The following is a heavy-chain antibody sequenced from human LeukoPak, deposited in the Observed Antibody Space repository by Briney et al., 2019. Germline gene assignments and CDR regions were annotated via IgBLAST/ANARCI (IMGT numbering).Heavy chain of an antibody. CDR3: GREGYRSSWLDY. Sequence: GASVKLSCNASGYTFTSYCISWVRQAPGQGLEGMGWIRSHKGNTNYAQKCGGRVTNTTDTSTSTAYMAQRSLRCDDTGVYYCGREGYRSSWLDYWDQGTLVTVYS. CDR1: GYTFTSYC. J-gene: IGHJ4*02. V-gene: IGHV1-18*01. D-gene: IGHD6-13*01. CDR2: IRSHKGNT.